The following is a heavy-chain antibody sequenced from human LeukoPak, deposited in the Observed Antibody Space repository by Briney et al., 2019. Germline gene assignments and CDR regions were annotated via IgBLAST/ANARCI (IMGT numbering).Heavy chain of an antibody. CDR2: IIPIFGTA. CDR3: ARVQVDSPELDY. Sequence: SVKVSCKASGGTFSCYAISWVRQAPGQGLEWMGGIIPIFGTANYAQKFQGRVTITADKSTSTAYMELSSLRSEDTAVYYCARVQVDSPELDYWGQGTLVTVSS. D-gene: IGHD3-10*01. J-gene: IGHJ4*02. V-gene: IGHV1-69*06. CDR1: GGTFSCYA.